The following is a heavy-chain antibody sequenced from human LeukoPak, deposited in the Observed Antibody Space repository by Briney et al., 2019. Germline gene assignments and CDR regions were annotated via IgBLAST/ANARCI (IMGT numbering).Heavy chain of an antibody. CDR1: GGSISSGGYY. V-gene: IGHV4-31*03. D-gene: IGHD2-8*02. CDR2: IYYSGST. Sequence: PSQTLSLTCTVSGGSISSGGYYWTWIRQHPGKGLEWIGYIYYSGSTYYNPSLKSRVSISVDTSKNQFSLNLSSVTAADTAVYFCARRRGQSSGPSYYYFYMDVWGKGTTVTVSS. CDR3: ARRRGQSSGPSYYYFYMDV. J-gene: IGHJ6*03.